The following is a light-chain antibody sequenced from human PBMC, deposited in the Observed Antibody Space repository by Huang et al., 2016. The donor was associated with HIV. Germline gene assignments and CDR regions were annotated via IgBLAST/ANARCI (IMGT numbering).Light chain of an antibody. CDR1: QSLLHTNGYNY. CDR3: MQALQTWT. J-gene: IGKJ1*01. V-gene: IGKV2-28*01. Sequence: DIVMTQSPLSLPVTPGEPASISCRSSQSLLHTNGYNYLNWYLQKPGQSPELLIYLGSYRASGVPDRFSGRGSGTDFTLKISRVEAEDVGIYYCMQALQTWTFGQGTKVEIK. CDR2: LGS.